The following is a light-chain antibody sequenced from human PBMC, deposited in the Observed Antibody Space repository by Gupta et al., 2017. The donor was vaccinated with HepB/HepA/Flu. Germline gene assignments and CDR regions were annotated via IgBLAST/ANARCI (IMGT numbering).Light chain of an antibody. CDR2: AAP. J-gene: IGKJ4*01. V-gene: IGKV1-39*01. Sequence: DIQMTQSPSSLSASVGDRVTITCRASQSISIYLNWYQQRPGKAPKLLIYAAPSLQSAVPSRFSGSGSGTDFTLTISSRQPEDFAAYYCQQSDHTPALAFGGGTMVEIK. CDR3: QQSDHTPALA. CDR1: QSISIY.